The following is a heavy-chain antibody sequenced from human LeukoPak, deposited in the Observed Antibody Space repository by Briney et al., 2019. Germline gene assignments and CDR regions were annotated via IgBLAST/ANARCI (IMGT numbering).Heavy chain of an antibody. CDR1: GFTFSDYY. CDR2: ISSSGSTI. J-gene: IGHJ4*02. Sequence: GGSLRLSCAASGFTFSDYYMSWIRQAPGKGLEWVSYISSSGSTIYYADSVKGRFTISRDNAKNSLYLQMNSLRAEDTAVYYCAKTRYYYDSSGYYYAPTFDYWGQGTLVTVSS. CDR3: AKTRYYYDSSGYYYAPTFDY. D-gene: IGHD3-22*01. V-gene: IGHV3-11*01.